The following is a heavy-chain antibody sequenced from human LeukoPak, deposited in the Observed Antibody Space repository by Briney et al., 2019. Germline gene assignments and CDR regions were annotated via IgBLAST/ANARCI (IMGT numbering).Heavy chain of an antibody. CDR2: ISAYNGNT. CDR3: ARDHPTVTTNWVF. Sequence: ASVKVSCKASGYTFTNYAISWVRQAPGQGLQWMGCISAYNGNTNYAQNLQGRVTMTTDTSTSTAYMELRSLRSDDTAVYYCARDHPTVTTNWVFWGQGTLVTVSS. V-gene: IGHV1-18*01. D-gene: IGHD4-17*01. J-gene: IGHJ4*02. CDR1: GYTFTNYA.